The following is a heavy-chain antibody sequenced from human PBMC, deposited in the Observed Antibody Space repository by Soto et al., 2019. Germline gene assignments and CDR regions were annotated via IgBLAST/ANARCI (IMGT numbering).Heavy chain of an antibody. CDR3: ARCYCSVGSCYACWHFDL. D-gene: IGHD2-15*01. J-gene: IGHJ2*01. CDR2: ISASTRNT. V-gene: IGHV1-18*01. CDR1: GYTFTNYA. Sequence: QVQLVQSGAEVKKPGASVKVSCQASGYTFTNYAISWVRQASGQGLEWMGWISASTRNTDQAQNFQGRVTMTKDTSTITANMELRSLRSDDTAVYYCARCYCSVGSCYACWHFDLWGRGTLVTVSS.